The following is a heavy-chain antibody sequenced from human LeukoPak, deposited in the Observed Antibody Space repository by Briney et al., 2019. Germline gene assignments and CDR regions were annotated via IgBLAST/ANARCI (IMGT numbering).Heavy chain of an antibody. D-gene: IGHD5-24*01. CDR3: ARHNRDGYPFDY. J-gene: IGHJ4*02. V-gene: IGHV4-59*08. CDR2: IYYSGST. Sequence: SETLSPTCTVSGDSISSYYWSWIRQPPGKGLVWIGYIYYSGSTNYNPSLKSRVTISVDTSKNQFSLKLSSVTAADTAVYYCARHNRDGYPFDYWGQGTLVTVSS. CDR1: GDSISSYY.